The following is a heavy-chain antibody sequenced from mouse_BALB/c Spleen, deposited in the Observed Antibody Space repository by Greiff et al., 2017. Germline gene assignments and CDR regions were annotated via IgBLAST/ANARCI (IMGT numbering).Heavy chain of an antibody. CDR2: IWAGGST. V-gene: IGHV2-9*02. J-gene: IGHJ3*01. CDR3: ARDHYYGAAWFAY. CDR1: GFSLTSYG. D-gene: IGHD1-2*01. Sequence: VQLQQSGPGLVAPSQSLSITCTVSGFSLTSYGVHWVRQPPGKGLEWLGVIWAGGSTNYNSALMSRLSISKDNSKSQVFLKMNSLQTDDTAMYYCARDHYYGAAWFAYWGQGTLVTVSA.